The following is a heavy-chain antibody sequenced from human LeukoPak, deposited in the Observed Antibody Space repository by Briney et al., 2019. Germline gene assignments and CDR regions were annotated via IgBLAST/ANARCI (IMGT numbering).Heavy chain of an antibody. D-gene: IGHD3-3*01. CDR1: GYTFTSYG. CDR2: ISAYNGNT. J-gene: IGHJ3*02. V-gene: IGHV1-18*01. Sequence: ASVKVSCKASGYTFTSYGISWVRQAPGQGLEWMGWISAYNGNTNYAQKLQGRVTMTTDTSTSTAYMGLRSLRSDDTAVYYCARGSVYYDFWSGYDAFDIWGQGTMVTVSS. CDR3: ARGSVYYDFWSGYDAFDI.